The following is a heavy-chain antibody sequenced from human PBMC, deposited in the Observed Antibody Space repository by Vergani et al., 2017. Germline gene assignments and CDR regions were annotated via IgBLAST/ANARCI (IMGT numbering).Heavy chain of an antibody. Sequence: QVQLVESGGGVVQPGRSLRLSCAASGFTFSSYGMHWVRQAPGKGLEWVAVISYDGSNKYYADSVKGRFTISRDNSKNTLYLQMNSLRAEDTAVYYGAKDGTTVTELTHFDYWGQGTLVTVSS. CDR3: AKDGTTVTELTHFDY. J-gene: IGHJ4*02. D-gene: IGHD4-17*01. CDR1: GFTFSSYG. V-gene: IGHV3-30*18. CDR2: ISYDGSNK.